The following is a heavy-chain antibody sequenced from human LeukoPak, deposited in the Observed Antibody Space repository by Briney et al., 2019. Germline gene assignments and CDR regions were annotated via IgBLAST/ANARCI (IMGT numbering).Heavy chain of an antibody. CDR3: TRRTGLAY. D-gene: IGHD1-1*01. V-gene: IGHV4-59*08. Sequence: SETLSLTCTVSGGSISSYYWSWIRQPPGKGLEWIGYIYYSGSTNYNPSLKSRVTISVDTSKNQFSLKLNSVTAADTAVYYCTRRTGLAYWGQGTRVTVSS. CDR2: IYYSGST. CDR1: GGSISSYY. J-gene: IGHJ4*02.